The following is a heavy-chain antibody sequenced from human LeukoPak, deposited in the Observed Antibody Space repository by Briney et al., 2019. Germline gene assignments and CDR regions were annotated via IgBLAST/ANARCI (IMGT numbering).Heavy chain of an antibody. V-gene: IGHV4-61*01. D-gene: IGHD6-13*01. CDR2: IYYSGST. CDR3: ARVRGAVAAAGRYYFDY. J-gene: IGHJ4*02. CDR1: GGSVSSGSYY. Sequence: PSETLSLTCTVSGGSVSSGSYYWSWIRQPPGKGLEWIVYIYYSGSTNYNPSLKSRVTISVDTSKNQFSLKLSSVTAADTAVYYCARVRGAVAAAGRYYFDYWGQGTLVTVSS.